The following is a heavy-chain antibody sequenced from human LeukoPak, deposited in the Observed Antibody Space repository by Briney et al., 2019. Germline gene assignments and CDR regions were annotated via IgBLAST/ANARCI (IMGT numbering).Heavy chain of an antibody. Sequence: KASETLSLTCTVSGGSITSTTYYWGWIRQPPGKGLEWIGTIYYSGSTYYNLSLKSRVTISVDTSKNQFSLKLSSVTAADTAVYYCARVYDSSGPWGGGFDIWGQGTMVTVSS. V-gene: IGHV4-39*07. CDR1: GGSITSTTYY. CDR2: IYYSGST. D-gene: IGHD3-22*01. CDR3: ARVYDSSGPWGGGFDI. J-gene: IGHJ3*02.